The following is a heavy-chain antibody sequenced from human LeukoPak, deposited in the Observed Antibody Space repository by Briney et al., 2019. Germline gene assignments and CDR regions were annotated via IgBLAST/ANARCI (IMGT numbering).Heavy chain of an antibody. Sequence: ASVKVSCKASGYTFTGYYMHWVRQAPGQGLEWMGWINPNSGGTNYAQKFQGRVTMTRDTSISTAYMELSRLRSDDTAVYYCARAEGIAAAGPDYWGQGTPVTVSS. J-gene: IGHJ4*02. CDR1: GYTFTGYY. V-gene: IGHV1-2*02. D-gene: IGHD6-13*01. CDR2: INPNSGGT. CDR3: ARAEGIAAAGPDY.